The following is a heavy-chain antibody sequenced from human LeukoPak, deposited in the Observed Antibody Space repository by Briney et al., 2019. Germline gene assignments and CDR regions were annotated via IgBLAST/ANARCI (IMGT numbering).Heavy chain of an antibody. D-gene: IGHD2-2*01. Sequence: GESLKISCKGSGYRFTSNWITWVRQMPGKGLEWMGRIDPSDSYTNYSPSFQGHVTISVDTSMSIAYLQWSSLRASDTAMYYCARRHRYCSTTSCYVVDFWGQGTLVTVSS. CDR2: IDPSDSYT. CDR3: ARRHRYCSTTSCYVVDF. V-gene: IGHV5-10-1*01. J-gene: IGHJ4*02. CDR1: GYRFTSNW.